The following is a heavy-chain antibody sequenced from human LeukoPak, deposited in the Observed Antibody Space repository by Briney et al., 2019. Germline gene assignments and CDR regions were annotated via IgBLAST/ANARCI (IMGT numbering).Heavy chain of an antibody. D-gene: IGHD5-12*01. CDR3: ARDRLGYCGYGSCLLFDN. CDR1: GYTFPDYG. Sequence: GASVKVSCKASGYTFPDYGISWVRQAPGRGRDGMGWISAYIGNTNYAQNFQGRVTMTRDRSTSTGYMELTGLTSDDTAVYYCARDRLGYCGYGSCLLFDNWGQGTLVTVSS. J-gene: IGHJ4*02. CDR2: ISAYIGNT. V-gene: IGHV1-18*01.